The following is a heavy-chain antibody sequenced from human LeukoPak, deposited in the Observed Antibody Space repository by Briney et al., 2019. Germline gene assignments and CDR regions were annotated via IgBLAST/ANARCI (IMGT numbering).Heavy chain of an antibody. Sequence: SETLSLTCTVSGGSISSGGYYWSWIRQHPGKGLEWIGYIYYSGSTYYNPSLRSRVTISVDMSKNQFSLKLNSVTAADTAVYYCGRYGVVGATPDYWGQGTLVTVSP. V-gene: IGHV4-31*03. CDR3: GRYGVVGATPDY. CDR2: IYYSGST. D-gene: IGHD1-26*01. CDR1: GGSISSGGYY. J-gene: IGHJ4*02.